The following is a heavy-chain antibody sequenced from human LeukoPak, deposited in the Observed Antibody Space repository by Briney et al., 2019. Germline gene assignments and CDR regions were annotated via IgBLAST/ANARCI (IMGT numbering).Heavy chain of an antibody. V-gene: IGHV4-39*07. Sequence: PSETLSLTCTVSGGSISSSSYYWGWIRQPPGKGLEWIGSIYYSGSTYYDPSLKSRVTISVDISKNQFSLKLTSVTAVDTAVYYCAREMVGSCSRSTCLNWFDLWGQGTLVTVSA. D-gene: IGHD2-2*01. CDR1: GGSISSSSYY. J-gene: IGHJ5*02. CDR2: IYYSGST. CDR3: AREMVGSCSRSTCLNWFDL.